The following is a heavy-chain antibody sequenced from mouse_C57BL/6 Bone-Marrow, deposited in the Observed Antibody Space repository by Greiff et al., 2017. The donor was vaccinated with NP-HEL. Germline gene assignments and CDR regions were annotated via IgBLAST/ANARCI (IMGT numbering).Heavy chain of an antibody. CDR3: TTGGSSPYAMDY. Sequence: VQLKESGAELVRPGASVKLSCTVSGFNIKDDYMHWVKQRPEQGLEWIGWIDPENGDTEYASKFQGKATLTADTSSTTAYLQLSSLTSEDTAVYYGTTGGSSPYAMDYWGQGTSVTVSS. V-gene: IGHV14-4*01. CDR1: GFNIKDDY. D-gene: IGHD1-1*01. J-gene: IGHJ4*01. CDR2: IDPENGDT.